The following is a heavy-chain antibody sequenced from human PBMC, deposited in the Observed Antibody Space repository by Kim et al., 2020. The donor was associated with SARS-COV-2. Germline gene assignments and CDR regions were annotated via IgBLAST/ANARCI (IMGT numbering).Heavy chain of an antibody. J-gene: IGHJ4*02. Sequence: PSLKSRVTISEDTSKNQFSLKLSSVTAADTAVYYCARGSRLVALDYWGQGTLVTVSS. V-gene: IGHV4-30-2*04. D-gene: IGHD5-12*01. CDR3: ARGSRLVALDY.